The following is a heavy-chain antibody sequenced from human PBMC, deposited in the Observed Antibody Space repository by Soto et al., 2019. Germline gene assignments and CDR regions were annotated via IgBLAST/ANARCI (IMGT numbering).Heavy chain of an antibody. CDR3: ARLQQHLTPIP. D-gene: IGHD6-13*01. J-gene: IGHJ4*02. Sequence: QVQVHQWGAGLLKPSETLSLTCSVSGGSFSGYYWSWIRQSPGKGLEWIGEIIHTGSTNYNPSLMSRVTMSIDTSKRQFSLTLTSVTAADSAVYYCARLQQHLTPIPWGQGTLVTVSS. CDR2: IIHTGST. CDR1: GGSFSGYY. V-gene: IGHV4-34*12.